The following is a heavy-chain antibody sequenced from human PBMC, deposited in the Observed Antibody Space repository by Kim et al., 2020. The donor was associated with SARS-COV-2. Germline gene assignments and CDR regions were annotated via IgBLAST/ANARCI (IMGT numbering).Heavy chain of an antibody. D-gene: IGHD3-16*01. CDR2: ST. Sequence: STRTAESVKGRLTISRDNAKNTRYLQRGSLRAEDTAEYYCARGEYYYHMDVWGKGTTVTVS. J-gene: IGHJ6*03. V-gene: IGHV3-74*01. CDR3: ARGEYYYHMDV.